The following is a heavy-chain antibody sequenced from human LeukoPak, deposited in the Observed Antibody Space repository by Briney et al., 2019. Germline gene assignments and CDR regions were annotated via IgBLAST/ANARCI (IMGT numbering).Heavy chain of an antibody. D-gene: IGHD3-9*01. CDR3: ASRQANYDILTGYYYWFDP. CDR1: GGSISSYY. CDR2: IYYSGST. J-gene: IGHJ5*02. Sequence: PSETLSLTCTVSGGSISSYYWSWIRQPPGKGLEWIGYIYYSGSTNYNPSLKSRVTISVDTSKNQFSLKLSSVTAADTAVYYCASRQANYDILTGYYYWFDPWGQGTLVTVSS. V-gene: IGHV4-59*08.